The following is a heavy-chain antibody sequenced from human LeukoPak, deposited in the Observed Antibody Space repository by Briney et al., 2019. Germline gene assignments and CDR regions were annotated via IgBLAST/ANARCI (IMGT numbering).Heavy chain of an antibody. CDR2: IYSAGTT. J-gene: IGHJ5*02. CDR3: AREGSSGWYEFWFDP. D-gene: IGHD6-19*01. V-gene: IGHV3-66*01. CDR1: GFTVSNNY. Sequence: PGGSLRPSCAASGFTVSNNYMSWVRQAPGKGLEWVSVIYSAGTTYYADSVKGRFTISRDNSKNTLYLQMNSLRAEDTAVYYCAREGSSGWYEFWFDPWGQGTLVTVSS.